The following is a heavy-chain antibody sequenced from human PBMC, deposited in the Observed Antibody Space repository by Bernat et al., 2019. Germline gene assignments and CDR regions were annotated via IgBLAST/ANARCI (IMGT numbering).Heavy chain of an antibody. CDR1: GFTFSSHA. D-gene: IGHD6-13*01. V-gene: IGHV3-23*01. J-gene: IGHJ4*02. CDR3: ARCIAQLGPGRPNDH. Sequence: EVQLLESGGGLVLPGGSLRLSCAASGFTFSSHAMTWVRQAPGKGLEWVSVISGSNDYTYYADSVKGRFTISRDNSKNTVYLQMNSLRAEDTALYYCARCIAQLGPGRPNDHWAQGTLVTVSS. CDR2: ISGSNDYT.